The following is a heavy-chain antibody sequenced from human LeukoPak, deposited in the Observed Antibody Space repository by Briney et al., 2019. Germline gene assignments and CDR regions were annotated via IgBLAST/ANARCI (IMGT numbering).Heavy chain of an antibody. CDR2: ISSSGGTT. V-gene: IGHV3-48*03. D-gene: IGHD6-19*01. CDR3: ARELQGSGFDP. J-gene: IGHJ5*02. Sequence: GGSLRLSCSASGFIFSNYGMYWVRQAPGKGLEFVSYISSSGGTTHYADSVKGRFTISRDNARNSLYLQMDSLRAEDTSIYYCARELQGSGFDPWGQGTLVTVSS. CDR1: GFIFSNYG.